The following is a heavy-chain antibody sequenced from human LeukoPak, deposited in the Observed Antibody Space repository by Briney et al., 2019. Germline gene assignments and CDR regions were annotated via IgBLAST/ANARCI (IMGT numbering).Heavy chain of an antibody. J-gene: IGHJ4*02. CDR3: ARHEWDFWSGYYRGYYFDY. V-gene: IGHV4-61*08. D-gene: IGHD3-3*01. Sequence: SETLSLTCAVSGDSISSGGYSWSWIRQPPGKGLEWIGYIYYSGSTNYNPSLKSRVTISVDTSKNQFSLKLSSVTAADTAVYYCARHEWDFWSGYYRGYYFDYWGQGTLVTVSS. CDR2: IYYSGST. CDR1: GDSISSGGYS.